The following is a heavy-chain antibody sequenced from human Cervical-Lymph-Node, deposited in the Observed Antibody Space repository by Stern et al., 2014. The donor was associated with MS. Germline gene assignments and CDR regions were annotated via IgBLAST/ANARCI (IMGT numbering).Heavy chain of an antibody. V-gene: IGHV4-39*01. J-gene: IGHJ4*01. CDR1: GGSISSNNYY. CDR2: MYYSGST. D-gene: IGHD3-22*01. Sequence: QLQLQESGPGLVKPSETLSLTCTVSGGSISSNNYYWGWIRQPPGKGLEWIGSMYYSGSTDYNPSLKSRVTFSVDTSKNQFSLKLSSVTAADTAVYYCARQRLNYYDSSGLPPPLTNWGHGTLVTVSS. CDR3: ARQRLNYYDSSGLPPPLTN.